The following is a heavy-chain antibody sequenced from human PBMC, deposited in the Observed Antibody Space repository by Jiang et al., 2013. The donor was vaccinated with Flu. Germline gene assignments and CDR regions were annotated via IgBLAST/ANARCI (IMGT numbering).Heavy chain of an antibody. V-gene: IGHV5-51*01. D-gene: IGHD6-6*01. Sequence: PGKGLEWMGIIYPGDSDTRYSPSFQGQVTISADKSISTAYLQWSSLKASDTAMYYCARLRAARVRPHDAFDIWGQGTMVTVSS. J-gene: IGHJ3*02. CDR2: IYPGDSDT. CDR3: ARLRAARVRPHDAFDI.